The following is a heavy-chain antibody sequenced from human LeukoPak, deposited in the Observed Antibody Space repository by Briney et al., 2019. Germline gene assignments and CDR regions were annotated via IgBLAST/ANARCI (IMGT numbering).Heavy chain of an antibody. Sequence: PGGSLRLSCAASGFTFSNFGMHCVRQAPGKGLEWVAVISYDGGNKYYADSVKGRFTISRDNSKNTLYLQMNSLRAGDTAVYYCAKEYIFDASAYYSYYFDCWGQGTLVTVSS. V-gene: IGHV3-30*18. D-gene: IGHD3-22*01. CDR3: AKEYIFDASAYYSYYFDC. J-gene: IGHJ4*02. CDR1: GFTFSNFG. CDR2: ISYDGGNK.